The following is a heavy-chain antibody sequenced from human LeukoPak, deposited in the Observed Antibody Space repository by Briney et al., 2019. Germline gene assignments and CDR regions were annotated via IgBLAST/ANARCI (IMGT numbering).Heavy chain of an antibody. J-gene: IGHJ4*02. CDR3: AREVRGYYFDY. D-gene: IGHD3-22*01. CDR2: IPSGGNT. V-gene: IGHV3-53*01. CDR1: GFIVSSNY. Sequence: GGSLRLSCAASGFIVSSNYMSWVRQAPGKGLEWVSIIPSGGNTYYADSVKGRFTISRDISKNTLYLQMNGLRAGDTAVYYCAREVRGYYFDYWGQGTLSPSPQ.